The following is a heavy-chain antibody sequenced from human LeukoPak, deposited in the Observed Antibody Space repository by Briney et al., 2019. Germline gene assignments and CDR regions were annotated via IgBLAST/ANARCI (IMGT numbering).Heavy chain of an antibody. V-gene: IGHV3-23*01. D-gene: IGHD3-22*01. CDR3: AIRRDYYDSRGYPVYFDY. CDR1: GFTFSSYA. Sequence: GGSLRLSCAASGFTFSSYAMSWVRQAPGKGLEWASAISGSGGSTYYADSVKGRFTISRDNSRNTLYLQMNSLRAEDTAVYYCAIRRDYYDSRGYPVYFDYWGQGTLVTVSS. J-gene: IGHJ4*02. CDR2: ISGSGGST.